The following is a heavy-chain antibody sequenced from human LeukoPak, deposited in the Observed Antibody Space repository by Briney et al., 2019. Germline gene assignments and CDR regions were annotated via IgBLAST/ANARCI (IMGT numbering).Heavy chain of an antibody. CDR3: AKDPSYDILTGYPLYYFDY. J-gene: IGHJ4*02. CDR2: ISGSGGST. V-gene: IGHV3-23*01. Sequence: GGPLRLSCAASGFTFSSYAMSWVRQAPGKGLEWVSAISGSGGSTYYADSAKGRFTISRDNSKNTLYLQMNSLRAEDTAVYYCAKDPSYDILTGYPLYYFDYWGQGTLVTVSS. CDR1: GFTFSSYA. D-gene: IGHD3-9*01.